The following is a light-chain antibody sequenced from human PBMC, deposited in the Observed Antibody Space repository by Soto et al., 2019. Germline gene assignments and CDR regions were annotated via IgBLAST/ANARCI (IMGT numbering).Light chain of an antibody. J-gene: IGLJ1*01. CDR3: SSYTSSSTGV. CDR1: SSDVGAYNL. CDR2: DVT. Sequence: QSVLTQPASVSGSPGQSITISCTGTSSDVGAYNLVSWYQQHPGKAPKLMIYDVTNRPLGVSIRFSGSKSGNTASLTISGLQAEDEADYYCSSYTSSSTGVFGTGTQLTVL. V-gene: IGLV2-14*01.